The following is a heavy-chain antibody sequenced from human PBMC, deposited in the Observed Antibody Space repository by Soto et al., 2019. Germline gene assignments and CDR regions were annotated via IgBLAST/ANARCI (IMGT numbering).Heavy chain of an antibody. V-gene: IGHV3-9*01. Sequence: GGSLRLSCAASGFTFDDYAMHWVRQAPGKGLEWVSGISWNSGSIGYADSVKGRFTISRDNAKNSLYLQMNSLRAEDTALYYCAKGIRSIAGAGVGYWGQGTLVTVSS. CDR3: AKGIRSIAGAGVGY. J-gene: IGHJ4*02. D-gene: IGHD6-13*01. CDR2: ISWNSGSI. CDR1: GFTFDDYA.